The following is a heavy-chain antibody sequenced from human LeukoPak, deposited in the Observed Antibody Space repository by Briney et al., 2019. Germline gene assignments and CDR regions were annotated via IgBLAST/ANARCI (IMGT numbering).Heavy chain of an antibody. CDR2: ISPNSGGT. CDR1: GYTFTGYY. J-gene: IGHJ4*02. Sequence: ASVKVSCKASGYTFTGYYMHWVRQAPGQGLEWMGRISPNSGGTNYAQKFQGRVTMTRDTSISTAYMELSRLRSDDTAVYYCARVSGGYYDSSGYYSLGYWGQGTLVTASS. CDR3: ARVSGGYYDSSGYYSLGY. D-gene: IGHD3-22*01. V-gene: IGHV1-2*06.